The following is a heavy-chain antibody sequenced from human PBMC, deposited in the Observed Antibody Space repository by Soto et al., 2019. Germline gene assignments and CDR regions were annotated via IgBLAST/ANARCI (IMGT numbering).Heavy chain of an antibody. D-gene: IGHD3-10*01. CDR3: PTLWFGFICYCAQ. CDR1: GFTFRTYA. Sequence: EVQLLESGGGLVQPGGSLRLSCAASGFTFRTYAMTWVRQAPGQGLEWVSDISESGGSTYYEDSVKGRFTISRDNSKKTLYLQMNSLRAEDTAVYYCPTLWFGFICYCAQGGQGSLVTVSS. J-gene: IGHJ4*02. CDR2: ISESGGST. V-gene: IGHV3-23*01.